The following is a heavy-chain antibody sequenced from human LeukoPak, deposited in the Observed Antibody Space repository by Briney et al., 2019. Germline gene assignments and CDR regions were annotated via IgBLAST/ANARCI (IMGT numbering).Heavy chain of an antibody. CDR1: GGSISSGSYY. D-gene: IGHD2-21*01. V-gene: IGHV4-61*02. CDR2: IYTSGST. Sequence: PSETLSLTCTVSGGSISSGSYYWSWIRQPAGKGLEWIGRIYTSGSTNYNPSLKSRVTISVDTSKNQFSLKLSSVTAADTAVYYCARGMWWTLSNWFDPWGQGTLVTVSS. J-gene: IGHJ5*02. CDR3: ARGMWWTLSNWFDP.